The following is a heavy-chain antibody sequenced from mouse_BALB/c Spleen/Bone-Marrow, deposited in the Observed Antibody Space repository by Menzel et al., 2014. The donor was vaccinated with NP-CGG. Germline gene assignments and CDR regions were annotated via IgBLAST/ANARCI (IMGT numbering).Heavy chain of an antibody. CDR1: GYSITSDYA. Sequence: QQSGPGLVKPSQSLSLTCTVTGYSITSDYAWNWIRQFPGNKLEWMGYISYSGRTSFNPSVKSRISITRDTSKIQFFLQLNSVTTEDTATYYCARHYRYEAWFAYWGQGTLVTVSA. CDR2: ISYSGRT. V-gene: IGHV3-2*02. D-gene: IGHD2-14*01. CDR3: ARHYRYEAWFAY. J-gene: IGHJ3*01.